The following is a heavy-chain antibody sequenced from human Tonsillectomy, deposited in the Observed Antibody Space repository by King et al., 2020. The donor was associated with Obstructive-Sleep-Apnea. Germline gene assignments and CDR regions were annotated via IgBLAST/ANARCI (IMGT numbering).Heavy chain of an antibody. CDR3: ARGDYYYYAMDV. CDR2: IYSGGST. J-gene: IGHJ6*02. V-gene: IGHV3-53*04. Sequence: VQLVQSGGGLVQPGGSLRLSCAASGFTVSSNYMSWVRQAPGKGLEWVSLIYSGGSTYYADSVKGRFTVSRHTSNNTLYLQMNSLRAEDTAVYYCARGDYYYYAMDVWGQGTTVTVSS. CDR1: GFTVSSNY.